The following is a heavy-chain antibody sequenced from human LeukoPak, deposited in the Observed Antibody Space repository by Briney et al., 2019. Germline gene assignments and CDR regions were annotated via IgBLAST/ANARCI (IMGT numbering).Heavy chain of an antibody. CDR2: ISRTGNSI. CDR3: ARDDSSGYYYLDY. V-gene: IGHV3-48*03. Sequence: PGGSLRLSCAASGFTLSSYEMNWVRLAPGKGLEWISYISRTGNSIYYADSVKGRFTISRDSAKNSLYLQMNSLRAEDTAVYYCARDDSSGYYYLDYWGQGTLVTVSS. CDR1: GFTLSSYE. J-gene: IGHJ4*02. D-gene: IGHD3-22*01.